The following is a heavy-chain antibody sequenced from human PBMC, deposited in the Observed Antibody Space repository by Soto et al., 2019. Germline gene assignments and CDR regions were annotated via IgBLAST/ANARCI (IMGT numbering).Heavy chain of an antibody. J-gene: IGHJ6*02. V-gene: IGHV5-10-1*01. Sequence: PGESLKISCKGSGYSFTSYWISWVRQMPGKGLEWMGRIDPSDSYTNYSPSFQGHVTISADKSISTAYLQWSSLKASDTAMYYCASSGTGTTYYGMDVWGQGTTVTVYS. D-gene: IGHD1-7*01. CDR3: ASSGTGTTYYGMDV. CDR2: IDPSDSYT. CDR1: GYSFTSYW.